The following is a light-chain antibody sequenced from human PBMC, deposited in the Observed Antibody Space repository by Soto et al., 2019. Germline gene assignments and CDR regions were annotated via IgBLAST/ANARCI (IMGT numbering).Light chain of an antibody. CDR1: QSLLHRNGYNY. CDR3: MQALQTPT. V-gene: IGKV2-28*01. J-gene: IGKJ4*01. Sequence: DIVMTQSPLSLPVTPGEPASISCRSSQSLLHRNGYNYLDWYLQKPGQSPQLLIYLGSNRASGVPDRFSGGGSGTDFTLKISRVEAEDVGFYYCMQALQTPTFGGGTKVEIK. CDR2: LGS.